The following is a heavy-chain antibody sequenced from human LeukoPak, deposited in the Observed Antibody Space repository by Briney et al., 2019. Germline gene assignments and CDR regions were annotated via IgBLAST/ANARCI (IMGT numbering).Heavy chain of an antibody. Sequence: GGSLRLSCAASGFTFSSYAMSWVRQAPGKGLEWVSGISGSGGSTYYADSVRGRFTISRDNSKNTLYLQMNSLRAEDTAVYYCARGGLRYYFDYWGQGTLVTVSS. D-gene: IGHD5/OR15-5a*01. V-gene: IGHV3-23*01. CDR1: GFTFSSYA. CDR2: ISGSGGST. CDR3: ARGGLRYYFDY. J-gene: IGHJ4*02.